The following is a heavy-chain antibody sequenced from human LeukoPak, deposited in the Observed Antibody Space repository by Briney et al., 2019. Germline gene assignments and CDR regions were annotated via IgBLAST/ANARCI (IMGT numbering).Heavy chain of an antibody. D-gene: IGHD4-23*01. V-gene: IGHV3-33*01. Sequence: PGGSLRLSCVASGFTFSTYGMHWVRQAPGKGLEWVAVIWYDGNNKYYADSVKGRFTISRDNSKNTLYLQVNSLRAEDTAVYYCARDLGKGRYLDYRGQGTLVTVSS. CDR2: IWYDGNNK. CDR3: ARDLGKGRYLDY. CDR1: GFTFSTYG. J-gene: IGHJ4*02.